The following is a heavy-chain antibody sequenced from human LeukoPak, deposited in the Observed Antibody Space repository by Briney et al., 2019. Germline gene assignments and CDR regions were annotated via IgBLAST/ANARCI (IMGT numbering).Heavy chain of an antibody. J-gene: IGHJ4*02. V-gene: IGHV3-30-3*01. CDR2: ISYDGNNQ. Sequence: GGSLRLSCAVSGFAFSCLAMHWVRQAPGKGLEWVAFISYDGNNQYYADSVKGRFTISRDNSKNTLYLQMNNLRAEDTAIYYCARVGSRYCSGANCYDGFWGQGTLVSVSS. CDR3: ARVGSRYCSGANCYDGF. D-gene: IGHD2-15*01. CDR1: GFAFSCLA.